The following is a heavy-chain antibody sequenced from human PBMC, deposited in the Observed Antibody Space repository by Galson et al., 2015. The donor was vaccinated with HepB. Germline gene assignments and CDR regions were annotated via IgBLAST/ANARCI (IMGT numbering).Heavy chain of an antibody. V-gene: IGHV1-8*01. D-gene: IGHD6-13*01. CDR2: MNPNSGNT. CDR1: GYTFTSYD. J-gene: IGHJ6*02. Sequence: SVKVSCKASGYTFTSYDINWVRQATGQGLEWMGWMNPNSGNTGYAQKFQGRVTMTRNTSISTAYMELSSLRSEDTAVYYCARGRLTRYSSSWQTSYYYYYGMDVWGQGTTVTVSS. CDR3: ARGRLTRYSSSWQTSYYYYYGMDV.